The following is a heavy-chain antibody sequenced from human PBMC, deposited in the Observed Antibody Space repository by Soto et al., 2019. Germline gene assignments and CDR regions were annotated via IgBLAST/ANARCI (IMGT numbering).Heavy chain of an antibody. D-gene: IGHD6-19*01. Sequence: PSQTLSLTCAISGDSVSSNSAAWNWIRQSPSRGLEWLGRTYYRSKWYNDYAVSVKSRITINPDTSKNQFSLQLNSVTPEDTAVYYCARSIAVAGTLRYYYGMDVWGQGTTVTVYS. CDR1: GDSVSSNSAA. CDR3: ARSIAVAGTLRYYYGMDV. V-gene: IGHV6-1*01. J-gene: IGHJ6*02. CDR2: TYYRSKWYN.